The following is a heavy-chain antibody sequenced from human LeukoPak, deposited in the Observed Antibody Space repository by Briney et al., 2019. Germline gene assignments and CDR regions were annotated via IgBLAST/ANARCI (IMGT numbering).Heavy chain of an antibody. CDR3: AKDRRKVCSGSYCPLGY. D-gene: IGHD3-10*02. J-gene: IGHJ4*02. V-gene: IGHV3-23*01. Sequence: PGGSLRLSCAASGFTFSSYAMSWVRQAPGKGLEWVSAISGSGGSTYYADAVKGRFTISRDNSKNTLYLQMNSLRAEDTAVYYCAKDRRKVCSGSYCPLGYWGQGTLVTVSS. CDR2: ISGSGGST. CDR1: GFTFSSYA.